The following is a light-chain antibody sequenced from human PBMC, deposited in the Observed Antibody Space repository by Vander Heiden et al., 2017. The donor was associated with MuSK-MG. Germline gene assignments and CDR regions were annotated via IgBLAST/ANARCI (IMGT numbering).Light chain of an antibody. Sequence: DIQMTQSPSSLSASVGDRVTITCRASQSITTYLNWYQQKPRKAPKLLISAASSLHSGVPLRFSGSGSGTDFTLTISRLQPEDFATYYCQQTDSSLLTFGGGTKVEIK. CDR2: AAS. CDR1: QSITTY. CDR3: QQTDSSLLT. J-gene: IGKJ4*01. V-gene: IGKV1-39*01.